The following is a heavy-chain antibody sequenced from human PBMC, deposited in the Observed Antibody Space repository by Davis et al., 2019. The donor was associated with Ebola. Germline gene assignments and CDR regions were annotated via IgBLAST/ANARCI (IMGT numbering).Heavy chain of an antibody. J-gene: IGHJ6*04. D-gene: IGHD3-3*01. V-gene: IGHV3-7*03. CDR3: AKGSVTIFGVAPDYYGMNV. CDR2: IKQDGSEK. CDR1: GFTFSSYA. Sequence: PGGSLRLSCAASGFTFSSYAMNWVRQAPGKGLEWVANIKQDGSEKYYVDYVKGRFTISRDNAKNSLYLQMNSLRAEDTAVYYCAKGSVTIFGVAPDYYGMNVWGKGTTVTVSS.